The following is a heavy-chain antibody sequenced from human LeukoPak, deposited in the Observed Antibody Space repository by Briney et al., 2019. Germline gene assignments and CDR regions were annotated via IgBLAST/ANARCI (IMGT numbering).Heavy chain of an antibody. CDR1: GYTFTSYY. Sequence: GASVKVSCKASGYTFTSYYMHWVRQAPGQGPEWMGAINPNDGSTSYAQKFQGRVTMTRDTSTTTVYMDLSSLRSEDTAVYYCARGYASSAYSIWGQGTRVTVSS. CDR2: INPNDGST. CDR3: ARGYASSAYSI. D-gene: IGHD3-22*01. J-gene: IGHJ3*02. V-gene: IGHV1-46*01.